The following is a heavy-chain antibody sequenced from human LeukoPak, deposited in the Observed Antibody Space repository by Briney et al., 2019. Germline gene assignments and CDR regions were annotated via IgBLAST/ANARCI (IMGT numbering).Heavy chain of an antibody. J-gene: IGHJ3*02. CDR1: GYTFSNYD. Sequence: ASVKVSCKASGYTFSNYDINWMRQATGQGLEWMAWMSPTNGDTGYAQKFQGRVTLTRDTSMSTAYMERTSLTSEDTAVYFCARQWNWNQGGPFDIWGQGTLVTVSS. CDR2: MSPTNGDT. V-gene: IGHV1-8*03. D-gene: IGHD1-1*01. CDR3: ARQWNWNQGGPFDI.